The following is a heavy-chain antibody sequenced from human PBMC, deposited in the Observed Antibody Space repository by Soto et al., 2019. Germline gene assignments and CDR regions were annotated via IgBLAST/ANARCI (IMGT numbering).Heavy chain of an antibody. Sequence: SVKVSCKASGGTFSSYAISWVRQAPGQGLEWMGGIIPIFGTANYAQKFQGRVTITADESTSTAYMELSSLRSEDTAVYYCARDGEMGRERIVVVPAAADYYYYGMDVWGQGTTVTVSS. CDR2: IIPIFGTA. CDR3: ARDGEMGRERIVVVPAAADYYYYGMDV. D-gene: IGHD2-2*01. CDR1: GGTFSSYA. J-gene: IGHJ6*02. V-gene: IGHV1-69*13.